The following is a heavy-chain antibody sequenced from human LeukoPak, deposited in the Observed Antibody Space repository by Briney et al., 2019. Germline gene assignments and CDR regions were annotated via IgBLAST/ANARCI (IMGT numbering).Heavy chain of an antibody. Sequence: ASVKVSCKASGYTFTSYGISWVRQAPGQGLEWMGWISAYNGNTNYAQKLQGRVTITADESTSTAYMELSSLRSEDTAVYYCAGGTGMDVWGQGTTVTVSS. V-gene: IGHV1-18*01. CDR1: GYTFTSYG. D-gene: IGHD1-1*01. J-gene: IGHJ6*02. CDR2: ISAYNGNT. CDR3: AGGTGMDV.